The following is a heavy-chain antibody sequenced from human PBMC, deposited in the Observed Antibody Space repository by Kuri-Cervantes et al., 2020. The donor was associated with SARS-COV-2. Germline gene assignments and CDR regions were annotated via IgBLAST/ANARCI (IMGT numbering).Heavy chain of an antibody. J-gene: IGHJ6*02. CDR3: ARIGSYDFWSGYPSRPQNYYYYGMDV. CDR2: IYYSGST. CDR1: GGSISSYY. Sequence: SETLSLTCTVSGGSISSYYWSWIRQPPGKGREWIGNIYYSGSTNYNPSLKRRVTISVDTSKNQFSLKLSSVTAADTAVYYCARIGSYDFWSGYPSRPQNYYYYGMDVWGQGTTVTVSS. V-gene: IGHV4-59*01. D-gene: IGHD3-3*01.